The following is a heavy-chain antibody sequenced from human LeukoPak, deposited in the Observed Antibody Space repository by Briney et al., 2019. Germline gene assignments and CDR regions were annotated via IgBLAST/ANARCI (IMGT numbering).Heavy chain of an antibody. CDR3: ARDHHGSGNPNWFDP. CDR1: GGSISSSNW. Sequence: PSETLSLTCAVSGGSISSSNWWSWVHQPPGKGLEWIGEIYHSGSTNYNPSLKSRVTISVDKSKNQFSLKLSSVTAADTAVYYCARDHHGSGNPNWFDPWGQGTLVTVSS. CDR2: IYHSGST. V-gene: IGHV4-4*02. J-gene: IGHJ5*02. D-gene: IGHD3-10*01.